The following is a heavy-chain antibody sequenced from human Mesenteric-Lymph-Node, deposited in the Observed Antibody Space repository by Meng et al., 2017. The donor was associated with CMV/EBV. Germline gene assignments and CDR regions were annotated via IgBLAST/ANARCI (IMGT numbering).Heavy chain of an antibody. D-gene: IGHD6-19*01. J-gene: IGHJ4*02. V-gene: IGHV5-51*01. Sequence: QVSCKGSGYSFTSYWVGWVRQLPGKGLEWMGIIYPGDSDTRYSPSFQGQVTISADKSISTAYLQWSSLKASDTAMHYCASSSSGWSLDYWGQGTLVTVSS. CDR2: IYPGDSDT. CDR1: GYSFTSYW. CDR3: ASSSSGWSLDY.